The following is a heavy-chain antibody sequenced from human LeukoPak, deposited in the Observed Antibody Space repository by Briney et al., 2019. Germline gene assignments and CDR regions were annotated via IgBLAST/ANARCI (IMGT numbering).Heavy chain of an antibody. J-gene: IGHJ6*03. V-gene: IGHV4-31*03. CDR1: GGSISSGGYY. D-gene: IGHD6-6*01. CDR3: AREVIEAPYYYYYMDV. Sequence: PSQTLSLTCTVSGGSISSGGYYWSWIRQHPGKGLEWIGYIYYSGSTNYNPSLKSRVTISVDTSKNQFSLKLSSVTAADTAVYYCAREVIEAPYYYYYMDVWGKGTTVTVSS. CDR2: IYYSGST.